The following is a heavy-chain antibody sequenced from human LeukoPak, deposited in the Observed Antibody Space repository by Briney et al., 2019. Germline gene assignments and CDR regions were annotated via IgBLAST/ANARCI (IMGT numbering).Heavy chain of an antibody. J-gene: IGHJ4*01. CDR2: FYVGGPT. CDR1: GFTVNSYY. V-gene: IGHV3-66*02. CDR3: ARGAGWNFYEY. Sequence: GGSLRLSCAASGFTVNSYYMNWVRQAPGKGLEWVSVFYVGGPTYYADSVQGRFTISRDNSKNTVHLQMNSLRAEDTAVYYCARGAGWNFYEYWGHGTLVTVSS. D-gene: IGHD6-19*01.